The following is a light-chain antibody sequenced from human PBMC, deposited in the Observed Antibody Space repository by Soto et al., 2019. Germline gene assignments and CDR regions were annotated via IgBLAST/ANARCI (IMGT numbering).Light chain of an antibody. J-gene: IGKJ1*01. Sequence: EIVLTQSPGTLSLSPGERATLSCRASQSVSSSYLAWYQQKPGQAPRLLIYGESSRATVIPDRFSGSGSGTDFTLTISRLEPEEYSGYYCQQYGSSTPRTFGQGTKVEIK. CDR1: QSVSSSY. V-gene: IGKV3-20*01. CDR2: GES. CDR3: QQYGSSTPRT.